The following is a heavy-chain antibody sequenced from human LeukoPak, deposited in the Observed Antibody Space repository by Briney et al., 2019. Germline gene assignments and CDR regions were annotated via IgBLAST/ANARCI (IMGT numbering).Heavy chain of an antibody. Sequence: PSETLSLTCAVYGGSFSGYYWSWIRQPPGKGLEWIGEINHSGTTNYNPSPKSRVTISVDTSKNQFSLKLSSVTAADTAVYYCASRPYCSSTSCRDYWGQGTLVTVSS. CDR3: ASRPYCSSTSCRDY. V-gene: IGHV4-34*01. CDR1: GGSFSGYY. D-gene: IGHD2-2*01. J-gene: IGHJ4*02. CDR2: INHSGTT.